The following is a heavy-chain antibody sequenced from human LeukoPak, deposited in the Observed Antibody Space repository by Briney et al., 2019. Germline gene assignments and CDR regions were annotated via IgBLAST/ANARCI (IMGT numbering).Heavy chain of an antibody. Sequence: ASVKVSCKASGYTFTGYYMHWVRQAPGQGLEWMGWINPNSGGTNYAQRRITMTRDTSISTAYMELRRLRSDDTAVYYCARDIFSSGWHEYHYMDVWGKGTTVTVSS. D-gene: IGHD6-19*01. CDR2: INPNSGGT. J-gene: IGHJ6*03. V-gene: IGHV1-2*02. CDR1: GYTFTGYY. CDR3: ARDIFSSGWHEYHYMDV.